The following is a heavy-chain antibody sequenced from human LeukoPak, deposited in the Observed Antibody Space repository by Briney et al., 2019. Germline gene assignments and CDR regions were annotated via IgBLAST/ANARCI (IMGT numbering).Heavy chain of an antibody. V-gene: IGHV3-48*03. Sequence: PGGSLRLSCTASGFTFIAYEMNWVRQAPGKGLEWLSYISTSGSDLYYADSVKGRFTISRDNAKNSLYLQMNSLRVDDTAVYYCARDRTLRGIFGVGQGIYLDPWGQGTLVTVSS. CDR2: ISTSGSDL. CDR3: ARDRTLRGIFGVGQGIYLDP. J-gene: IGHJ5*02. CDR1: GFTFIAYE. D-gene: IGHD3-3*01.